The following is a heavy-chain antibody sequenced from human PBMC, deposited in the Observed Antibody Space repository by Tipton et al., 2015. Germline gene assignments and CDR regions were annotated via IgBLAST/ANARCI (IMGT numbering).Heavy chain of an antibody. Sequence: QLVQSGAEVKKPGSSVKVSCKASGGTFSSYAISWVRQAPGQGLEWMGGIIPIFGTANYAQKFQGRVTITADGSTSTVYMELRSLRSDDTAVYYCARDVMITFGGVMDVWGQGTTVTVSS. CDR1: GGTFSSYA. V-gene: IGHV1-69*01. D-gene: IGHD3-16*01. CDR2: IIPIFGTA. J-gene: IGHJ6*02. CDR3: ARDVMITFGGVMDV.